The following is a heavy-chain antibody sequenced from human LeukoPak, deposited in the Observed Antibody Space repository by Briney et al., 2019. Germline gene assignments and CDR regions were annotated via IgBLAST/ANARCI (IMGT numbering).Heavy chain of an antibody. J-gene: IGHJ4*02. D-gene: IGHD2-2*01. V-gene: IGHV3-48*03. CDR3: TRGLVV. Sequence: QPGGSLRLSCAASGFTFSEFEMNWVRQAPGKGLEWVSDISSGGTTIFYADSVKGRLTISRDNAKNSLHLQMNSLRDEDTAIYYCTRGLVVWGQGALVTVSS. CDR2: ISSGGTTI. CDR1: GFTFSEFE.